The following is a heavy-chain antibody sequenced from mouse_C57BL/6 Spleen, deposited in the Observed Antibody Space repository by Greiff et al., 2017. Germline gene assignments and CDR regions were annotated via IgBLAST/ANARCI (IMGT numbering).Heavy chain of an antibody. V-gene: IGHV14-2*01. J-gene: IGHJ1*03. CDR2: IDPEDGET. CDR1: GFNIKDYY. CDR3: ARNYYGSSYWYFDV. D-gene: IGHD1-1*01. Sequence: EVQLQQSGAELVKPGASVKLSCTASGFNIKDYYMHWVKQRTEQGLEWIGRIDPEDGETKYAPQFQGKATITADTSSNTAYLQLSSLTSEDTAVYYCARNYYGSSYWYFDVWGTGTTVTVSS.